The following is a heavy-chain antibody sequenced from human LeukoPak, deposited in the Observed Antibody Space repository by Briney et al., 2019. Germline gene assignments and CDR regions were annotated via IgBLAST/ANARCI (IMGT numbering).Heavy chain of an antibody. CDR2: VYYSGSI. J-gene: IGHJ6*02. Sequence: SETLSLTCTVSGASIDGHYWSSIRLPPGKGLEWIGFVYYSGSISYNPSLKSRVTISADTSNNQFSLKLDSVTAADTAVYYCARLSRVAVAGSYGYHSMDVWGRGTTVTVSS. CDR3: ARLSRVAVAGSYGYHSMDV. CDR1: GASIDGHY. D-gene: IGHD6-19*01. V-gene: IGHV4-59*11.